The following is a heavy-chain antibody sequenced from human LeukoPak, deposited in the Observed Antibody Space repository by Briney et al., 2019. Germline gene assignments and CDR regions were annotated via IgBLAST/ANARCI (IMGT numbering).Heavy chain of an antibody. J-gene: IGHJ4*02. V-gene: IGHV4-59*01. Sequence: SETLSPTCPVSGGSISPYYWSWIRQPPGKGLEWIGYIYYSGTTNYNPSLQSRVTISVATSKNQFSLKLSSVTAADTALYYCARDRASAGGFDYWGQGTLITVSS. CDR3: ARDRASAGGFDY. CDR2: IYYSGTT. D-gene: IGHD2-15*01. CDR1: GGSISPYY.